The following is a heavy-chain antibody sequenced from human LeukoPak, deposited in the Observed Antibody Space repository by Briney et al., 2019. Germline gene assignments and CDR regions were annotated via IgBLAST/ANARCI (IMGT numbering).Heavy chain of an antibody. CDR1: GFTFGSYA. D-gene: IGHD2-15*01. CDR2: IFGSGGSA. CDR3: AKTTTGYSSGRYPAWPIDY. J-gene: IGHJ4*02. Sequence: GGSLRLSCAASGFTFGSYAMCWVRQAPGEGLEWVSGIFGSGGSAHYADSVKGRFTISRDNSKNTVYLQMDSLRAEDTAIYYCAKTTTGYSSGRYPAWPIDYWGQGTLVTVSS. V-gene: IGHV3-23*01.